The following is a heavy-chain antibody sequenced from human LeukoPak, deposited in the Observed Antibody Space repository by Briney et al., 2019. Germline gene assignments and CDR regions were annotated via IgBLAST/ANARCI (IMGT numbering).Heavy chain of an antibody. CDR2: INDSGSS. CDR3: ARRSGKAVAAINWFDH. CDR1: GGSFSIYY. Sequence: SETLSLTCAVYGGSFSIYYWRWVRQSPGKGLEWIGEINDSGSSNYNPYIKSGGTISVDTTKNKISLKLGSVTAADTAVYYCARRSGKAVAAINWFDHWGQGTLLTVSS. J-gene: IGHJ5*02. D-gene: IGHD6-19*01. V-gene: IGHV4-34*01.